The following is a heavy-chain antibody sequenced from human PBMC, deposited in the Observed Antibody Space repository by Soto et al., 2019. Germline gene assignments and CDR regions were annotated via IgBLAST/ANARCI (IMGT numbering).Heavy chain of an antibody. D-gene: IGHD3-22*01. J-gene: IGHJ4*03. Sequence: SLRLSCAASGFTFSTAWLSLVRQAPGKGLEWVGRIKGEADGGTTDYAAPVKGRITISRDHSKDTLYLQMNSLKTEDTAVYYCTTGLSNGYYNFDYWGQGTTVTVSS. CDR3: TTGLSNGYYNFDY. CDR2: IKGEADGGTT. CDR1: GFTFSTAW. V-gene: IGHV3-15*01.